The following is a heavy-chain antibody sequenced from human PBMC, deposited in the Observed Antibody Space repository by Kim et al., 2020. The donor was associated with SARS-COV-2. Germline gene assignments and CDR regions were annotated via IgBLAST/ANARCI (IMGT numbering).Heavy chain of an antibody. CDR2: T. D-gene: IGHD3-10*01. V-gene: IGHV4-31*02. Sequence: TDYSPSLKSRVTISVDTSKNQFSLKMSSVTAADTAVYYCARDKIWFGVDYWGQGTLVTVSS. CDR3: ARDKIWFGVDY. J-gene: IGHJ4*02.